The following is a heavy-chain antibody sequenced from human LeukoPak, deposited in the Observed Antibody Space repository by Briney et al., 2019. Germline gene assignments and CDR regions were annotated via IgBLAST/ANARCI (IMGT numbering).Heavy chain of an antibody. CDR3: ARVGYYGSGSYYRDYFEH. CDR2: ISNSAIT. CDR1: GGSISSYY. V-gene: IGHV4-59*01. Sequence: SETLSLTCTVSGGSISSYYWSWIRQPPGRGLEWIGFISNSAITDYNPSLKSRVTISRDTTKNQFSLKLNSVTAADTAVYYCARVGYYGSGSYYRDYFEHWGQGTRVTVSS. D-gene: IGHD3-10*01. J-gene: IGHJ4*02.